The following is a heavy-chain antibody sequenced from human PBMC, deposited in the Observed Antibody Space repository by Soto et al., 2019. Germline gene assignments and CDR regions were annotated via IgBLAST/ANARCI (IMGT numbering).Heavy chain of an antibody. J-gene: IGHJ6*02. D-gene: IGHD1-26*01. CDR2: ISYDGTNK. CDR1: GFTFSSYG. Sequence: SLRLSCAASGFTFSSYGMHWVRQAPGKGLEWVAVISYDGTNKYYGDSVKGRFTISRDNSKNTLYLQMNSLRAEDTAVYYCAKDNGWEQQTYYHYGMNVWGQGTTVTVSS. V-gene: IGHV3-30*18. CDR3: AKDNGWEQQTYYHYGMNV.